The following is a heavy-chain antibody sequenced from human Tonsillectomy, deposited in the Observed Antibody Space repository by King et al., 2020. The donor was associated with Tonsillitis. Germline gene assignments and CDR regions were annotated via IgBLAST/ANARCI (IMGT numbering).Heavy chain of an antibody. J-gene: IGHJ4*02. CDR2: ISGSGGST. V-gene: IGHV3-23*04. CDR1: GFTFSSYA. Sequence: VQLVESGGGLVQPGGSLRLSCAASGFTFSSYAMSWVRQAPGKGLEWVSAISGSGGSTYYADSVKGRFTISRDNSKNTLYLQMNSLRAEDTAVYYCAKGPAVLYYYDSSGYYPHYWGQGTLVTVSS. CDR3: AKGPAVLYYYDSSGYYPHY. D-gene: IGHD3-22*01.